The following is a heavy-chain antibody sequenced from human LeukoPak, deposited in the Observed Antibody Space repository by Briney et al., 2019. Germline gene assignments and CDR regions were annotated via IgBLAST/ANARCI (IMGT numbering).Heavy chain of an antibody. V-gene: IGHV4-31*03. J-gene: IGHJ2*01. CDR2: IYYSGST. CDR3: ARHPRIQLWFGWYFDL. Sequence: SETLSLTCTVSGGSISSGGYYWSWIRQHPGKGLEWIGYIYYSGSTYYNPSLKSRVTISVDTSKNQFSLKLSSVAAADTAVYYCARHPRIQLWFGWYFDLWGRGTLVTVSS. D-gene: IGHD5-18*01. CDR1: GGSISSGGYY.